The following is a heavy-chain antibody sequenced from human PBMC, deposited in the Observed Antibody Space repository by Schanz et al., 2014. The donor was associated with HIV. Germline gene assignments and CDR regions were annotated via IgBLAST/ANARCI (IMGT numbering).Heavy chain of an antibody. J-gene: IGHJ4*02. CDR3: ARELLTTVTPSFDS. Sequence: QVQLQQWGTGLLKPSETLSLICAVYNGSFGAYHWSWIRQPPGKGLEWIGDISTTGTTNYNPSLRSRVTISIDTSKNHFSLKLTSVTAADTAVFYCARELLTTVTPSFDSWGQGILVTVSS. CDR1: NGSFGAYH. D-gene: IGHD4-4*01. CDR2: ISTTGTT. V-gene: IGHV4-34*01.